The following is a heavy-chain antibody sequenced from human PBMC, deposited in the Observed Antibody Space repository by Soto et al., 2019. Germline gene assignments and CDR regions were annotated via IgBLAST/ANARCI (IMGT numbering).Heavy chain of an antibody. CDR3: ARDIASPGVDYFDP. V-gene: IGHV3-21*06. CDR2: ISTGGAYM. Sequence: EVQLVESGGGLVKAGGSLRLFCTASGFTFRNYNMNWVRQAPGKGLEWVSSISTGGAYMFYADSVKGRFTISRDNAQNSLFLQIDSPRAEDTAVYYCARDIASPGVDYFDPWGQGTLVTVSS. D-gene: IGHD2-21*01. J-gene: IGHJ4*02. CDR1: GFTFRNYN.